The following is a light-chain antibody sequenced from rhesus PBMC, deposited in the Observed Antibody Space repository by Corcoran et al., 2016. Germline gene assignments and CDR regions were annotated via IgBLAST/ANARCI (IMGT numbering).Light chain of an antibody. Sequence: DIQMTQSPSSLSASVGDTVTITCRASQRISSWLAWYQQKPGKAPNLLIYKASSLKSGVPSRFIGSGSGTDFTLTISSLQSEDFATYYCQQYNSSPYTFGQGTKVEI. J-gene: IGKJ2*01. CDR3: QQYNSSPYT. CDR2: KAS. V-gene: IGKV1-22*01. CDR1: QRISSW.